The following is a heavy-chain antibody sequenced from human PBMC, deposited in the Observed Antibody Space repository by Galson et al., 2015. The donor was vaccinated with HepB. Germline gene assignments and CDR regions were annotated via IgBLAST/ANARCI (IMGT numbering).Heavy chain of an antibody. V-gene: IGHV1-69*13. CDR2: IIPIFGSG. CDR3: ARQYDTSGYYAY. Sequence: SVKVSCKASGGTFSSHTISWVRQAPGQGLEWMGGIIPIFGSGNYAQKFQGRATIIADQSKSTVYMVLSSLRSEDTAVYYCARQYDTSGYYAYWGQGTLVSVSS. J-gene: IGHJ4*02. CDR1: GGTFSSHT. D-gene: IGHD3-22*01.